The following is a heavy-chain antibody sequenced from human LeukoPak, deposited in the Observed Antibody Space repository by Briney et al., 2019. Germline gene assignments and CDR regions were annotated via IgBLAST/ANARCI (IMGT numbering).Heavy chain of an antibody. CDR3: ARGAGAPGYFDY. Sequence: PSETLSLTCTVSGGSISSYYWSWVRQPPGKGLEWIGYIYHSGSGYYSPSLKTRVTVSVDTSKNQFSLELSSVTAADTAVYYCARGAGAPGYFDYWGRGTLVTVSP. CDR2: IYHSGSG. CDR1: GGSISSYY. J-gene: IGHJ4*02. V-gene: IGHV4-59*04.